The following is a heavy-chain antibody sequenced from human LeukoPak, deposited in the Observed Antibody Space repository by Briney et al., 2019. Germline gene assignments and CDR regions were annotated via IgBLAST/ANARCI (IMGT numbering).Heavy chain of an antibody. D-gene: IGHD1-26*01. CDR1: GFTFSSYG. J-gene: IGHJ4*02. CDR3: ARVAPWDVGFDY. V-gene: IGHV3-30*02. CDR2: IRYDGSNK. Sequence: PGGSLRLSCAASGFTFSSYGMHWVRQAPGKGLEWVAFIRYDGSNKYYADSVEGRFTISRDNSKNTLYLQMNSLRPEDTAVYYCARVAPWDVGFDYWGQGTLVTVSS.